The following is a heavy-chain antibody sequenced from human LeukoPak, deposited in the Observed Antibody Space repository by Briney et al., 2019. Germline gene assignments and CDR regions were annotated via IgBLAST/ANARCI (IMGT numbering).Heavy chain of an antibody. Sequence: SETLSLTCAVYGGSFSGYYWSWIRQPAGKGLEWIGRIYTSGSTNYNPSLKSRVTMSVDTSKNQFSLKLSSVTAADTAVYYCARDQITIFGVVSSMDVWGQGTTVTVSS. V-gene: IGHV4-4*07. CDR2: IYTSGST. CDR1: GGSFSGYY. J-gene: IGHJ6*02. D-gene: IGHD3-3*01. CDR3: ARDQITIFGVVSSMDV.